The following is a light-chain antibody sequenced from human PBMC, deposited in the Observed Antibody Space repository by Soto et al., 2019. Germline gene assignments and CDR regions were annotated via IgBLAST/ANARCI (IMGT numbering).Light chain of an antibody. CDR2: GAS. CDR3: QQYGSSPWT. V-gene: IGKV3-20*01. Sequence: EIVCTQSPGTLSLSPGERATLSCRASQSVSSSYLAWYQQKPGQAPRLLIYGASSRATGIPDRFSGSGSGTDFTLTISRLEPEDFAVYYCQQYGSSPWTFAQGTKVDIK. J-gene: IGKJ1*01. CDR1: QSVSSSY.